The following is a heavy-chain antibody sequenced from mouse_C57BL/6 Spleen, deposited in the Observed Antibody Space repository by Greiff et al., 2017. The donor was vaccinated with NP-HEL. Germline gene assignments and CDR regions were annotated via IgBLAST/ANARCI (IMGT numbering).Heavy chain of an antibody. V-gene: IGHV5-16*01. J-gene: IGHJ2*01. CDR1: GFTFSDYY. D-gene: IGHD2-4*01. Sequence: EVKLMESEGGLVQPGSSMKLSCTASGFTFSDYYMAWVRQVPEKGLEWVANINYDGSSTYYLDSLKSRFIISRDNAKNILYLQMSSLKSEDTATYYCARYDYDATVDYWGQGTTLTVSS. CDR3: ARYDYDATVDY. CDR2: INYDGSST.